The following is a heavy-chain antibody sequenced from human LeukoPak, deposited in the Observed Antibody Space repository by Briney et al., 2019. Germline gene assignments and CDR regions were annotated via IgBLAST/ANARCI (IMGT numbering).Heavy chain of an antibody. CDR3: ARDLVRGSGWSRGYWYFDL. V-gene: IGHV4-39*07. J-gene: IGHJ2*01. D-gene: IGHD6-19*01. CDR1: GGSISSSSYY. CDR2: IYYSGST. Sequence: SETLSLTCTVSGGSISSSSYYWGWISQPPGKGLEWIGSIYYSGSTYYNPSLKSRVTISVDTSKNQFSLKLSSVTAADTAVYYCARDLVRGSGWSRGYWYFDLWGRGTLVTVSS.